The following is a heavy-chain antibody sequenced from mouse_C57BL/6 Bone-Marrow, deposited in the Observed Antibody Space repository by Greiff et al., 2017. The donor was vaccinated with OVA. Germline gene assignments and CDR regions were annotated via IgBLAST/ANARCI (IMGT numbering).Heavy chain of an antibody. CDR1: GYTFTSYW. J-gene: IGHJ3*01. D-gene: IGHD2-2*01. Sequence: VQLQQPGAELVRPGTSVKLSCKASGYTFTSYWMHWVKQRPGQGLEWIGVIDPSDSYTNYNQKFKGKATLTVDTSSSTAYMQLSSLTSEDSAVYYCAREGGLWLRREFADWGQGTLVTVSA. CDR3: AREGGLWLRREFAD. CDR2: IDPSDSYT. V-gene: IGHV1-59*01.